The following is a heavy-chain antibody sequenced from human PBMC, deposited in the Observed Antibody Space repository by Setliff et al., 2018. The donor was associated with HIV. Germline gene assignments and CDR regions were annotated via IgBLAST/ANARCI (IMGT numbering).Heavy chain of an antibody. J-gene: IGHJ4*02. CDR3: AREATPRHSSGWVYFDY. Sequence: PGGSLRLSCGASGFTFTRYSKNWVRQVPGKGLEWVSHISSRSSTIYYADSVKGRFTMSRDNAKDSVYLQMNTLRVEDTAVYYCAREATPRHSSGWVYFDYWGQGMMVTVSS. CDR1: GFTFTRYS. CDR2: ISSRSSTI. D-gene: IGHD6-19*01. V-gene: IGHV3-48*04.